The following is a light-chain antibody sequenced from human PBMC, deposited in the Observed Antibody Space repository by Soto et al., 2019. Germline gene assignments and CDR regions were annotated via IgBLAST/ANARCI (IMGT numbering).Light chain of an antibody. Sequence: QSALTQPRSVSGSPGQSVTISCTGTSSDVGHYKFVSWYQHHPGKAPKLMIYDVTERPSGVSDRFSGSKSGNTASLTISGLQAEDEADYFCCSYAGSFTLDVFGTGTKLTVL. CDR2: DVT. J-gene: IGLJ1*01. CDR3: CSYAGSFTLDV. V-gene: IGLV2-11*01. CDR1: SSDVGHYKF.